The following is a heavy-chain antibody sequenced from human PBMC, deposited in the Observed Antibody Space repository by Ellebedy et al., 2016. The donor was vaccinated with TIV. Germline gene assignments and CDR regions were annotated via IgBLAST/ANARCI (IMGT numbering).Heavy chain of an antibody. CDR3: ARSEKYCSSTSCYTHYYGMDV. Sequence: SETLSLXCAVSGVSISSTNWWTWVRQAPGKGLEWIGETFHSGSTHYNPSLKSRVTISVDTSKNQFSLKLSSVTAADTAVYYCARSEKYCSSTSCYTHYYGMDVWGQGTTVTVSS. J-gene: IGHJ6*02. CDR2: TFHSGST. V-gene: IGHV4-4*02. CDR1: GVSISSTNW. D-gene: IGHD2-2*02.